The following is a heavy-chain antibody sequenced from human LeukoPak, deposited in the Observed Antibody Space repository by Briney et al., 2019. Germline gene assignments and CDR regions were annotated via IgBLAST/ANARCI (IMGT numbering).Heavy chain of an antibody. J-gene: IGHJ5*02. CDR3: ARHFVYYYGSGTYYPCWFDP. D-gene: IGHD3-10*01. Sequence: PSETLSLTRTVSGGSISDSLYYWGWIRQSPGKGLEWIGSIYYSGITYYNPSLKSRVTISVDTSRNQFSLKLSSVTAADTTVYYCARHFVYYYGSGTYYPCWFDPWGQGTLGTVSS. V-gene: IGHV4-39*01. CDR1: GGSISDSLYY. CDR2: IYYSGIT.